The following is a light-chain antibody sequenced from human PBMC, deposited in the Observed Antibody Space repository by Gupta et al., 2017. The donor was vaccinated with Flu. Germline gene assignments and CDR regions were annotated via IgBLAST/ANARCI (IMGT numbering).Light chain of an antibody. Sequence: SALTQPRSVSGSPGQSVTISCTRPISDIGGDDYVCWDQQEPGKAPKFIIYDVSTRPTGVPDGFSGSKAGNTAALTISGRQAEEEADYFGGAYAGRDTYVFGSGTTVTVL. V-gene: IGLV2-11*01. CDR2: DVS. CDR3: GAYAGRDTYV. J-gene: IGLJ1*01. CDR1: ISDIGGDDY.